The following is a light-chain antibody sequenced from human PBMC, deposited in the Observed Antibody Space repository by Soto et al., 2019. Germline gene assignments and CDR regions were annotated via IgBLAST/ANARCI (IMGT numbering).Light chain of an antibody. J-gene: IGLJ3*02. V-gene: IGLV2-8*01. CDR2: EVT. CDR1: SSDVGGYNF. CDR3: QSYDIRLSAWV. Sequence: QSALTQPPSASGSPGQSVTISCTGTSSDVGGYNFVSWYQQHPGKAPKLMIYEVTKRPSGVPDRFSGSKSGNTAFLVVTGLQAEDDADYYCQSYDIRLSAWVFGGGTKLTVL.